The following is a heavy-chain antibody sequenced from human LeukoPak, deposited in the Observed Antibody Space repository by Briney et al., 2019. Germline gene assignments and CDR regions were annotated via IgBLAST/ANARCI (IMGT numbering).Heavy chain of an antibody. D-gene: IGHD3-10*01. CDR3: ARRLDYYGSGIYEY. J-gene: IGHJ4*02. CDR1: GDSISSYY. CDR2: IHYSGIT. Sequence: SETLSLTCTVSGDSISSYYWSWIRQPPGKGLEWIGYIHYSGITNYNPSLKSRVTISVDTSKNQFSLKLSSVTAADTAVYYCARRLDYYGSGIYEYSGQGTLVTVSS. V-gene: IGHV4-59*08.